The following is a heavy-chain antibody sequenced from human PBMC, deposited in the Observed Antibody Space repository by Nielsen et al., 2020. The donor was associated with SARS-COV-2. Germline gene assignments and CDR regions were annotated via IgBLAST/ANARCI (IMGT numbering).Heavy chain of an antibody. J-gene: IGHJ5*02. V-gene: IGHV4-34*01. D-gene: IGHD6-6*01. CDR2: INHSGST. Sequence: SETLSLTCAVYGGSFSGYYWSWIRQPPGKGLEWIGEINHSGSTNYNPSLKSRVTISVDTSKNQFSLKLSSVTAADTAVYYCARVCGVIAARSYNWFDPWGQGTLFTVSS. CDR1: GGSFSGYY. CDR3: ARVCGVIAARSYNWFDP.